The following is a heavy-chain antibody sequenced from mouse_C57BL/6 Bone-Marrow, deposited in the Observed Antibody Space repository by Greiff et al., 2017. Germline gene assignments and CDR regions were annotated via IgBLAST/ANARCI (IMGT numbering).Heavy chain of an antibody. Sequence: VQRVESGAELARPGASVKLSCKASGYTFTSYGISWVKQRTGQGLEWIGEIYPRSGNTYYNEKFKGKATLTADKSSSTAYMELRSLTSEDSAVYFCARGATMVTTDFDYWGQGTTLTVSS. V-gene: IGHV1-81*01. CDR3: ARGATMVTTDFDY. D-gene: IGHD2-2*01. J-gene: IGHJ2*01. CDR2: IYPRSGNT. CDR1: GYTFTSYG.